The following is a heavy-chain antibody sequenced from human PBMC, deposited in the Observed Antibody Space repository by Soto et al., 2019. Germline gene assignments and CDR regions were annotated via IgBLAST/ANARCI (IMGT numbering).Heavy chain of an antibody. V-gene: IGHV4-31*03. J-gene: IGHJ4*02. D-gene: IGHD3-22*01. CDR1: GGSTSSGGYY. Sequence: PSETLSLTCTVSGGSTSSGGYYWGWIRQYPGKAWEGIGYVYTSGTTFYNPSLKSRSAISVDTSGNQFSLKWSSVTAADTAVYFCASGRDLDTHYSAGRVYYTDYWGPGTLVTVSS. CDR2: VYTSGTT. CDR3: ASGRDLDTHYSAGRVYYTDY.